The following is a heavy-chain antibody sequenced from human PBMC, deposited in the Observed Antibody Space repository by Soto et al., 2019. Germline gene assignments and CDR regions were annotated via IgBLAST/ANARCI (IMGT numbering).Heavy chain of an antibody. Sequence: PSETLSLTCTVSGVSISSGGYYWSWIRQHPGKGLEWIGYIYYSGSTYYNPSLKSRVTISVDTSKNQFSLKLSSVTAADTAVYYYARGPEYSVLEFDPWGQGTLVTVSS. CDR3: ARGPEYSVLEFDP. CDR2: IYYSGST. CDR1: GVSISSGGYY. D-gene: IGHD5-12*01. V-gene: IGHV4-31*03. J-gene: IGHJ5*02.